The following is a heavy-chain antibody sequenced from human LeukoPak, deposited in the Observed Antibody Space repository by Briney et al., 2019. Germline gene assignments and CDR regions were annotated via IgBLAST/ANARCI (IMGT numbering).Heavy chain of an antibody. CDR3: AKDDCSSTSCYISRGGYLIDY. CDR2: ISWNGGKI. V-gene: IGHV3-9*01. Sequence: GGSLRLSCAASGFTFDDYDMHWVRQAPGKGLEWVSGISWNGGKIGYADSVKGRITIYRDNAKNSLYLQMNSLRAEDTALYYCAKDDCSSTSCYISRGGYLIDYWGQGTLVTVSS. J-gene: IGHJ4*02. CDR1: GFTFDDYD. D-gene: IGHD2-2*02.